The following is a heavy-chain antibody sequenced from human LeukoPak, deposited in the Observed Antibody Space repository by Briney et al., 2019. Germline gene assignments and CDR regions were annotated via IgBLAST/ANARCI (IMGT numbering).Heavy chain of an antibody. J-gene: IGHJ5*02. CDR3: ARESLTWLQSRTSWFDP. V-gene: IGHV4-4*07. D-gene: IGHD5-24*01. Sequence: SETLSLTCTVSGGSISSYYWSWIRQPAGKGLEWIGRIYTSGSTNYNPSLKSRVTMSVDTSKNQFSLRLSSATAADTAVYYCARESLTWLQSRTSWFDPWGQGTLVTVSS. CDR1: GGSISSYY. CDR2: IYTSGST.